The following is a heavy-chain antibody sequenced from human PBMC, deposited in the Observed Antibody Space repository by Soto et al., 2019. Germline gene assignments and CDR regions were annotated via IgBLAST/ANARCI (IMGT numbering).Heavy chain of an antibody. CDR2: IYYSWST. J-gene: IGHJ4*02. CDR1: GGSISSGGYY. CDR3: ATLPGGSSWFDY. Sequence: QVQLQESGPGLVKPSQTLSLTCTVSGGSISSGGYYWSWIRQHQGKGLEWIGYIYYSWSTYYNPSLKSRVTISVDTSKNQFSLKLSSVTAADTAVYYCATLPGGSSWFDYWGQGTLVTVSS. V-gene: IGHV4-31*03. D-gene: IGHD6-13*01.